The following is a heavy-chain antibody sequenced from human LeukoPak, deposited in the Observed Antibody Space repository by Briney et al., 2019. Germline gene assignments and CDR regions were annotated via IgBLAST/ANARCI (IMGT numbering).Heavy chain of an antibody. D-gene: IGHD5-12*01. Sequence: ASVKVSCKASGYTFTSYDINWVRQATGQGLEWMGWMNPNSGNTGYAQKFQGRVTITRNTSISTAYMELRSLRSDDTAVYYCARDQGYIAPSGYDPAEYFQHWGQGTLVTVSS. CDR3: ARDQGYIAPSGYDPAEYFQH. CDR2: MNPNSGNT. V-gene: IGHV1-8*03. J-gene: IGHJ1*01. CDR1: GYTFTSYD.